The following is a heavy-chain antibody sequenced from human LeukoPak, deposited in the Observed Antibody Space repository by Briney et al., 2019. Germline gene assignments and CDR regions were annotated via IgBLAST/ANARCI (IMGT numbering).Heavy chain of an antibody. CDR2: IYSGGST. V-gene: IGHV3-53*01. J-gene: IGHJ4*02. CDR1: GFTFSSYS. CDR3: ASGRRAWGFDY. Sequence: GGSLRLSCAASGFTFSSYSMSWVRQAPGKGLEWVSVIYSGGSTYYADSVKGRFTISRDNSKNTLYLQMNSLRAEDTAVYYCASGRRAWGFDYWGQGTLVTVSS. D-gene: IGHD3-16*01.